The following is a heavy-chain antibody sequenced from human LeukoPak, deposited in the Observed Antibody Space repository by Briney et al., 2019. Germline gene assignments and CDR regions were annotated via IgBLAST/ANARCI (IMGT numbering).Heavy chain of an antibody. CDR2: IKQDGSEK. D-gene: IGHD3-3*01. V-gene: IGHV3-7*01. CDR1: GFTFSSYW. Sequence: PGGSLRLSCAASGFTFSSYWMSWVRQAPGKGLEWVANIKQDGSEKYYVDSVKGRFTISRGNAKNSLYLQMNSLRAEDTAVYYCASMRGTLEYYFDYWGQGTLVTVSS. J-gene: IGHJ4*02. CDR3: ASMRGTLEYYFDY.